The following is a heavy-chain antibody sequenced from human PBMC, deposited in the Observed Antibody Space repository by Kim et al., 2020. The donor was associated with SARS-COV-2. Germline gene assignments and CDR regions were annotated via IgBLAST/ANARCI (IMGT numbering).Heavy chain of an antibody. CDR1: GFTFSSYA. Sequence: GGSLRLSCAASGFTFSSYAMSWVRQAPGKGLEWVSAISGSGGSTYYADSVKGRFTISRDNSKNTLYLQMNSLRAEDTAVYYCAKESGHSSSWLTRYYYYGMDVWGQGTTVTVSS. CDR3: AKESGHSSSWLTRYYYYGMDV. CDR2: ISGSGGST. D-gene: IGHD6-13*01. V-gene: IGHV3-23*01. J-gene: IGHJ6*02.